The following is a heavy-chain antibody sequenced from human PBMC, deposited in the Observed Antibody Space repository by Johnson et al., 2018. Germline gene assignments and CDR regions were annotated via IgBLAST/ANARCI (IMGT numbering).Heavy chain of an antibody. CDR1: GFTFSSYG. D-gene: IGHD6-19*01. CDR2: IWYDGSNK. CDR3: ASDKAVAHDAFDI. J-gene: IGHJ3*02. Sequence: QVQLVETGGGVVQPGRPLRLSCAASGFTFSSYGIHWVRQAPGKGLEWLALIWYDGSNKYYADSVGGRFTIARDNSKNTLLLPMTSLRAEDTGVDYCASDKAVAHDAFDIWGQGTMVTVSS. V-gene: IGHV3-33*01.